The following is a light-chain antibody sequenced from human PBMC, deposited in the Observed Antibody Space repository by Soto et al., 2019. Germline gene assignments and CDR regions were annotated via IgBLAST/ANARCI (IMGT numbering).Light chain of an antibody. CDR2: DVS. Sequence: EIVLTQSPGTLSLSPGERATLSCRSSQTVTNSYLAWYQQQPGQAPRLLIYDVSSRATGIPDRFSGSGSGTDFTLVISRLESEDFAVYYCQHYGVSPTFGQGTKVEIK. J-gene: IGKJ1*01. V-gene: IGKV3-20*01. CDR3: QHYGVSPT. CDR1: QTVTNSY.